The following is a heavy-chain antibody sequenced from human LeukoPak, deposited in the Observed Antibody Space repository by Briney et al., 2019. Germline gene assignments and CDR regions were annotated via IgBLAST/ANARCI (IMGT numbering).Heavy chain of an antibody. D-gene: IGHD4-23*01. J-gene: IGHJ2*01. CDR2: IDSGGRT. CDR1: GFTVNTND. Sequence: GGSLRLSCAASGFTVNTNDMTWVRQAPGKGLEWVSVIDSGGRTFYADSVKGRFTISRDNSKNTLYLQMNSLRAEDTAVYYCARDREWATVVTPAPGWYFDLWGRGTLVTVSS. V-gene: IGHV3-53*05. CDR3: ARDREWATVVTPAPGWYFDL.